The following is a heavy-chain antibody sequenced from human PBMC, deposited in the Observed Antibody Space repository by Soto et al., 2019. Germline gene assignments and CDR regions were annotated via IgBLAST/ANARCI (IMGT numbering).Heavy chain of an antibody. V-gene: IGHV5-51*01. Sequence: GESPKTLRWGSGYRFTCYWHGLVRPMPGKGLEWMLINYPGDSDTRYGPSFQGQVTISADKSISTAYLQWSSLKASDTVMYYCARHSLQGSSMDVWGQGTTGTVSS. CDR1: GYRFTCYW. CDR2: NYPGDSDT. D-gene: IGHD1-1*01. CDR3: ARHSLQGSSMDV. J-gene: IGHJ6*02.